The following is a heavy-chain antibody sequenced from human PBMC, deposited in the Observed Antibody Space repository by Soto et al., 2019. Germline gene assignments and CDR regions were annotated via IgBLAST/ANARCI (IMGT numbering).Heavy chain of an antibody. CDR3: AREYESSPTD. CDR1: CCPITTSSYQ. D-gene: IGHD6-13*01. Sequence: SDTLTLTYTVTCCPITTSSYQCALIRLPPGKGLEWIASIYYSGSTYYNPSFKSRATISVDTSKNQFSLKLTSVTAADTAVYYCAREYESSPTDWGQGTLVTVS. CDR2: IYYSGST. J-gene: IGHJ4*02. V-gene: IGHV4-39*02.